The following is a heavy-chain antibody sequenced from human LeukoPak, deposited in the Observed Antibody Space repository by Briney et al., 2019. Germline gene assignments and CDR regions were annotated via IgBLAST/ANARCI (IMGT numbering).Heavy chain of an antibody. CDR3: ARGTTVTRNYFDY. J-gene: IGHJ4*02. Sequence: PGGSLRLSCAASRFTVSSNYMSWVRQVPGKGLEWVSVMFAGGSTYYADSVKGRFTISRDESKNSLYLQMNSLRAEDTAVYYCARGTTVTRNYFDYWGQGTLVTVSS. D-gene: IGHD4-17*01. CDR2: MFAGGST. CDR1: RFTVSSNY. V-gene: IGHV3-53*01.